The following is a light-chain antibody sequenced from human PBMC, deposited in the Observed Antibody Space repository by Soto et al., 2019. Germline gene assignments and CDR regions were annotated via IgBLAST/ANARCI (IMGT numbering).Light chain of an antibody. CDR1: QSVSSSY. J-gene: IGKJ3*01. CDR2: GAS. V-gene: IGKV3-20*01. Sequence: EIVLTQSPGTLSLSPGERATLSCRASQSVSSSYLAWYQQKPGQAPRLLIYGASSRATGIPDRFSGSGSGTDFTLTISRLEPEDFAVYYCQQYGSSPHWTFGPGTTVDIK. CDR3: QQYGSSPHWT.